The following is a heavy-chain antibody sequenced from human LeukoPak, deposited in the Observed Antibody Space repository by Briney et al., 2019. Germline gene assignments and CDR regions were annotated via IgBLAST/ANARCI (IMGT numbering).Heavy chain of an antibody. V-gene: IGHV3-11*01. J-gene: IGHJ4*02. Sequence: GGSLRLSCAASGFIFSDYYMSWFRQVPGKGLEWIAYTSFSGRTTYYADSVGGRFTISRDNAQNSLFLQMNSLRAEDTALYYCARGALTYYYDSWGQGTLVTVST. D-gene: IGHD4/OR15-4a*01. CDR3: ARGALTYYYDS. CDR2: TSFSGRTT. CDR1: GFIFSDYY.